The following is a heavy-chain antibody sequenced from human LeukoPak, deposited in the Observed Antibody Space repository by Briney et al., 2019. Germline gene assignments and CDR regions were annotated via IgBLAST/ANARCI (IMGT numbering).Heavy chain of an antibody. D-gene: IGHD3-3*01. J-gene: IGHJ4*02. CDR2: IKQDGSEK. V-gene: IGHV3-7*01. Sequence: GGSLRLSCAASGFTFSSYWMSWVRQAPGKGLEWVANIKQDGSEKYYVDSVKGRFTISRDNAKNSLYLQMNSLRAEDTAVYYCARGASTREYYDFWSGYRRGYYFDYWGQGTLVTVSS. CDR1: GFTFSSYW. CDR3: ARGASTREYYDFWSGYRRGYYFDY.